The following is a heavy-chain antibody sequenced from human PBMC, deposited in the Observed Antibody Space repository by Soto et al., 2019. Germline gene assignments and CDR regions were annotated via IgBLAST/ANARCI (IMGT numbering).Heavy chain of an antibody. D-gene: IGHD2-15*01. CDR3: AKGSNFRWFDAFDI. Sequence: RPMRLSRAASGFTCSSYAMSWVRQAPGKGLEWVSAISGSGGSTYYADSVKGRFTISRDNSKNTLYLQMNSLRAEDTAVYYCAKGSNFRWFDAFDIWGQGTMVTVSS. CDR2: ISGSGGST. CDR1: GFTCSSYA. V-gene: IGHV3-23*01. J-gene: IGHJ3*02.